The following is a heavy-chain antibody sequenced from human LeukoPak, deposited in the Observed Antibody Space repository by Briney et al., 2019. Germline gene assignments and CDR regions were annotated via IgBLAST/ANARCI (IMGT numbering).Heavy chain of an antibody. CDR3: TKNHRIAVAARDAFDL. CDR2: ISGAAINT. Sequence: GGSLRLSCAASGFTFGSYAMSWVRQAPGKGLEWVSSISGAAINTHYADSVRGRFSISRDSSKNTLYLRMNNLRADDTALYYCTKNHRIAVAARDAFDLWGQGTVVTVSS. CDR1: GFTFGSYA. V-gene: IGHV3-23*01. D-gene: IGHD6-19*01. J-gene: IGHJ3*01.